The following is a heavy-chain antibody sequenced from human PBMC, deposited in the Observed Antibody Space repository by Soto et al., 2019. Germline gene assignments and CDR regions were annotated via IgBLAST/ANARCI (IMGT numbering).Heavy chain of an antibody. V-gene: IGHV3-21*01. J-gene: IGHJ4*02. CDR3: ARDRFIVVVPAALRGPS. Sequence: GGSLRLSCAASGFTFSSYSMNWVRQAPGKGLEWVSSISSSSSYIYYADSVKGRFTISRDNAKNSLYLQMNSLRAEDTAVYYCARDRFIVVVPAALRGPSWGPGTLVTVSS. CDR1: GFTFSSYS. D-gene: IGHD2-2*01. CDR2: ISSSSSYI.